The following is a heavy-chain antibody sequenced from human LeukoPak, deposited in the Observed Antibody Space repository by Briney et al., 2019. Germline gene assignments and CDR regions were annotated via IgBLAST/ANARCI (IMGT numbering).Heavy chain of an antibody. CDR3: ARVVGYSSGWYGYFQH. J-gene: IGHJ1*01. CDR2: ISGSGGST. CDR1: GFTFSSYA. V-gene: IGHV3-23*01. Sequence: GGSLRLSCAASGFTFSSYAMSWVRQAPGKGLEWVSAISGSGGSTYYADSVKGRFTISRDNSKNTLYLQMNSLRAEDTAVYYCARVVGYSSGWYGYFQHWGQGTLVTVSS. D-gene: IGHD6-19*01.